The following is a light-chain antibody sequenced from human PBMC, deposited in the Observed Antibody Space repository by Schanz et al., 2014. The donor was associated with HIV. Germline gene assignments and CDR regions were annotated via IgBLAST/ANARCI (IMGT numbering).Light chain of an antibody. CDR2: KAS. Sequence: DIQMTQSPSTLSASVGARVTITCRASQSISGWLAWFQQKPGKAPKILIYKASNLESGVPSRFSGSGSGTAFPLSISSLQPDDFATYHCQQYSGYPWTFGQGTKVEIK. V-gene: IGKV1-5*03. CDR1: QSISGW. CDR3: QQYSGYPWT. J-gene: IGKJ1*01.